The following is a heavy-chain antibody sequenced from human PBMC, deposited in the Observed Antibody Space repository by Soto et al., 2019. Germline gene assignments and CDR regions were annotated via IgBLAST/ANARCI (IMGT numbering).Heavy chain of an antibody. CDR2: IYYSGST. CDR1: GGSISSGDYY. J-gene: IGHJ4*02. V-gene: IGHV4-30-4*01. Sequence: SETLSLTCTVSGGSISSGDYYWSWIRQPPGKGLEWIGYIYYSGSTYYNPSLKSRVTISVDTSKNQFSLKLSSVTAADTAVYYCARGARYSGYEEPLDYWGQGTLVTVSS. D-gene: IGHD5-12*01. CDR3: ARGARYSGYEEPLDY.